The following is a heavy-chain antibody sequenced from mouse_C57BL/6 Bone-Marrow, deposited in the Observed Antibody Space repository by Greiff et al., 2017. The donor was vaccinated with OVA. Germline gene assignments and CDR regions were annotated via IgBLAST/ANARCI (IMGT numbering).Heavy chain of an antibody. CDR1: GYTFTSYW. CDR2: IYPGNSDT. Sequence: EVKLVESGTVLARPGASVKMSCKTSGYTFTSYWMHWVKQRPGQGLEWIGAIYPGNSDTSYNQKFKGKAKLTAVTSASTAYMELSSLTNEDSAVYYCTRSGITTVVATNYFDYWGQGTTLTVSS. V-gene: IGHV1-5*01. CDR3: TRSGITTVVATNYFDY. J-gene: IGHJ2*01. D-gene: IGHD1-1*01.